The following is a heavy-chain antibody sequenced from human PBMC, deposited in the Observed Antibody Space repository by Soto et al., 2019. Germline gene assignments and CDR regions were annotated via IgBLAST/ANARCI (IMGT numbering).Heavy chain of an antibody. CDR2: ISAYNGNT. D-gene: IGHD2-2*02. CDR1: GYTFTSYG. CDR3: AREWASCSSTSCYTHYYYGMDV. J-gene: IGHJ6*02. Sequence: GASVKVSCKASGYTFTSYGISWVRQAPGQGLEWMGWISAYNGNTNYAQKLQGRVTMTTDTSTSTAYMELRSLRSDDTAVYYCAREWASCSSTSCYTHYYYGMDVWGQGTTVTVSS. V-gene: IGHV1-18*01.